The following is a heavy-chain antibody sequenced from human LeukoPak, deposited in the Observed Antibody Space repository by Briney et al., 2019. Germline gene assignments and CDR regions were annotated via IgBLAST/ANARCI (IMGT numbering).Heavy chain of an antibody. CDR3: AKGNYDFWSGYPGLSYFDY. CDR1: GFTFSTYS. CDR2: ISSSSSTI. D-gene: IGHD3-3*01. Sequence: GGLRLSCAASGFTFSTYSMNWVRQAPGKGLEWVSYISSSSSTIYYAGSVKGRFTISRDNSKNTLYLQMNSLRAGDTAVYYCAKGNYDFWSGYPGLSYFDYWGQGTLVTVSS. V-gene: IGHV3-48*01. J-gene: IGHJ4*02.